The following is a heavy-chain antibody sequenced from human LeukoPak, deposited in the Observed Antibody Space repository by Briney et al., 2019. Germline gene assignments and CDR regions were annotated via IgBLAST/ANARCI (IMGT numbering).Heavy chain of an antibody. CDR2: INPNSGGT. J-gene: IGHJ4*02. D-gene: IGHD6-6*01. Sequence: SVKVSCKASGYSFTGYYMHWVRQAPGQGLEWMGWINPNSGGTNYAQKFQGRVTMTRDTSISTAYMELSSLGSDDTAVFYCARKSAARRTSEFDYWGQGTPVTVSS. CDR1: GYSFTGYY. V-gene: IGHV1-2*02. CDR3: ARKSAARRTSEFDY.